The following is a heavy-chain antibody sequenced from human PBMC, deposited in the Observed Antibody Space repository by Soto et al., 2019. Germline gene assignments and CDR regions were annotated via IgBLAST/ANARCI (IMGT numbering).Heavy chain of an antibody. CDR1: GGTFSSYA. D-gene: IGHD6-6*01. CDR2: IIPIFGTA. Sequence: ASVKVSCKASGGTFSSYAISWVRQAPGQGLEWMGGIIPIFGTANYAQKFQGRVTITADKSTSTAYMELSSLRSEDTAVYYRARTLAAHADNWFDPWGQGTMVTV. J-gene: IGHJ5*02. V-gene: IGHV1-69*06. CDR3: ARTLAAHADNWFDP.